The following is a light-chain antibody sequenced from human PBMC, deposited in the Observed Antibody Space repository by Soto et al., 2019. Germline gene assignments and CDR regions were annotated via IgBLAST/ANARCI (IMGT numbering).Light chain of an antibody. V-gene: IGKV1-39*01. CDR3: QQSYNSPPIT. J-gene: IGKJ5*01. CDR1: QNIFSS. Sequence: DIQTTQSPSSLSASVGDRVTITCRAGQNIFSSLNWDQQKPGKAPKLLIYAASSLQSGVPSRFSGSGSGTDLPLTITSLQPEDFATYYCQQSYNSPPITFGQGTRLEIK. CDR2: AAS.